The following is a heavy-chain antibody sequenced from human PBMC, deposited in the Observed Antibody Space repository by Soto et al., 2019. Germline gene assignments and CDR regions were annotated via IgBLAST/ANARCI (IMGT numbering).Heavy chain of an antibody. CDR2: ISGSGGST. J-gene: IGHJ5*02. CDR3: ANSYFGYELSLGWFDP. V-gene: IGHV3-23*01. Sequence: GGSLRLSCAASGFTFSSYAMSWVRQAPGKGLEWVSAISGSGGSTYYADSVKGRFTISRDNSKNTLYLQMNSLRAEDTAVYYCANSYFGYELSLGWFDPWGQGTLVTGSS. D-gene: IGHD5-12*01. CDR1: GFTFSSYA.